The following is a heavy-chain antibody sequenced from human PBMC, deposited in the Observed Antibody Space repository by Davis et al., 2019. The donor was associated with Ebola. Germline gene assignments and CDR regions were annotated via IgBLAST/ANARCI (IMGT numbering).Heavy chain of an antibody. CDR1: GYTFTSYY. CDR2: INPSGVST. Sequence: ASVKVSCKASGYTFTSYYMHWVRQAPGQGLEWMGIINPSGVSTSYAQKFQGRVTMTRDTSTSTVYMELSSLRSEDTAVYYCAREGGTARIRDYYYGMDVWGQGTTVTVSS. J-gene: IGHJ6*02. V-gene: IGHV1-46*01. D-gene: IGHD5-18*01. CDR3: AREGGTARIRDYYYGMDV.